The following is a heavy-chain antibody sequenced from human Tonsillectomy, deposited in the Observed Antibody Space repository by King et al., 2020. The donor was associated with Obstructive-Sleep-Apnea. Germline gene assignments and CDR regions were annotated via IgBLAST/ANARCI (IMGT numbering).Heavy chain of an antibody. V-gene: IGHV3-23*04. Sequence: VQLVESGGGLVQPGGSLRLSCAASGFTFTIYAMSWVRQAPGKGLEWVSSIGGSGDSTYYADSVKGRFTISRDNSKNTLFLQMNSLRAHDTAVYYCAKDWGDGDFPSPLDYWGQGILVTVSS. J-gene: IGHJ4*02. CDR3: AKDWGDGDFPSPLDY. D-gene: IGHD4-17*01. CDR2: IGGSGDST. CDR1: GFTFTIYA.